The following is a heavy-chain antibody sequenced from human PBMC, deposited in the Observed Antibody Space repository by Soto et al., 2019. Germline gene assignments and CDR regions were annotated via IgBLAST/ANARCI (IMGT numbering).Heavy chain of an antibody. CDR1: GGTFSTYA. D-gene: IGHD5-18*01. V-gene: IGHV1-69*12. Sequence: QVQLVQSGAEVKKPESSVKVSCKAPGGTFSTYAISWVRQAPGQGLEWMGGIIPMFGTANYAQRFQDRVTIPADEYTYTVCMELSTLTSEDTAVYFCASGIQLWLRRINNGYSGWGQGTLVTVSS. J-gene: IGHJ4*02. CDR2: IIPMFGTA. CDR3: ASGIQLWLRRINNGYSG.